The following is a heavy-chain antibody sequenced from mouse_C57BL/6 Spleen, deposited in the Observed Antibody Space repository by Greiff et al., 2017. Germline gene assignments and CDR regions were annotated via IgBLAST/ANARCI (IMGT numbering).Heavy chain of an antibody. CDR2: IYPRSGNT. CDR3: AREVGGTAMDY. D-gene: IGHD4-1*01. CDR1: GYTFTSYG. Sequence: VKLQESGAELARPGASVKLSCKASGYTFTSYGISWVKQRTGQGLEWIGEIYPRSGNTYYNEKFKGKATLTADKSSSTAYMELRSLTSEDSAVYFCAREVGGTAMDYWGQGTSVTVSS. J-gene: IGHJ4*01. V-gene: IGHV1-81*01.